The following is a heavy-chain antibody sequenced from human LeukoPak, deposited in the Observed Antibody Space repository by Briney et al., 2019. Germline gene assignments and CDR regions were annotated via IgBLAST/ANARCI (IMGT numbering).Heavy chain of an antibody. Sequence: GGSLRLSCAASGFTFSNCGMHWVRQAPGKGLEWVAFTRYDGSNKFYADSVKGRFTISRDNSKNTLYVQINTLRAEDTAVYYCASLYYGSGSHAPYYFDYWGQGTLVTVSS. CDR3: ASLYYGSGSHAPYYFDY. D-gene: IGHD3-10*01. CDR1: GFTFSNCG. V-gene: IGHV3-30*02. J-gene: IGHJ4*02. CDR2: TRYDGSNK.